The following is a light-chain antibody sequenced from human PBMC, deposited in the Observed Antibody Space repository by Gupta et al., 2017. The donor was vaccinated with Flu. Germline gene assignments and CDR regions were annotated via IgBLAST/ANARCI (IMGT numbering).Light chain of an antibody. CDR1: QSVTSNY. V-gene: IGKV3-20*01. CDR2: GAS. CDR3: QQYHLSPKT. Sequence: ERATLSCRASQSVTSNYLAWYQQRPGQSPRLLIYGASSRATGIPDRFSGSGSGTDFTLTISRLEPGDFAVYYCQQYHLSPKTFGQGTKVEVK. J-gene: IGKJ1*01.